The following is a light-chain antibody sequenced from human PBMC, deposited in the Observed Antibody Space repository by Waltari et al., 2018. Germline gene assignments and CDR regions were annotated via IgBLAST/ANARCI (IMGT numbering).Light chain of an antibody. CDR2: KAS. V-gene: IGKV1-5*03. CDR3: QQYNSYSRT. Sequence: IQLTQSPSTLSASVCDRVTITCRASQSISSWLAWYQQKPGKAPKVLIYKASSLESGVPSRFSGSGSGTEFTLTISRLQPDDFATYYCQQYNSYSRTFGQGTKVEIK. CDR1: QSISSW. J-gene: IGKJ1*01.